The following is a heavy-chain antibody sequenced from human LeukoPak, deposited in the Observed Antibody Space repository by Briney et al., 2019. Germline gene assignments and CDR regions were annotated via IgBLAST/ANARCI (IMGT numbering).Heavy chain of an antibody. D-gene: IGHD2-8*01. CDR3: ARAAEYCSNGVCYGSFDY. Sequence: PGGSLRLSCAASGFTFSSYWMHWVRQAPGKGLVWVSRINSDGSSTRYADSVKGRFTICRDNAKNTLYLQMGSLRADDMAVYYCARAAEYCSNGVCYGSFDYWGQGTLVTVSS. J-gene: IGHJ4*02. V-gene: IGHV3-74*01. CDR1: GFTFSSYW. CDR2: INSDGSST.